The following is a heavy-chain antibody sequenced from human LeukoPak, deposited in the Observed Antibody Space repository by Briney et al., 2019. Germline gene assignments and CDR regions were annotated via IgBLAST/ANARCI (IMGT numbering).Heavy chain of an antibody. Sequence: GGSLRLSCAASGFTFSNAWMNWVRQAPGKGLEWVGRIKSKTDGGTTDYAAPVKGRFTISRDDSKNTLYLQMNSLRSEDTAVYYCAKVPTSFYTASWGFDNWGQGTLVTVSS. D-gene: IGHD5-18*01. J-gene: IGHJ4*02. CDR2: IKSKTDGGTT. CDR3: AKVPTSFYTASWGFDN. V-gene: IGHV3-15*07. CDR1: GFTFSNAW.